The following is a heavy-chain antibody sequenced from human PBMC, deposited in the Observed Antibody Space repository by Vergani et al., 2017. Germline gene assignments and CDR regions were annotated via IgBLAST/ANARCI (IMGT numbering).Heavy chain of an antibody. Sequence: VQLVESGGGVVQPGGSLRLSCAASGFTFSSYEMNWVRQAPGKGLEWVSYISSSGSTIYYADSVKGRFTISRDNAKNSLYLQMNSLRAEDTAVYYCARQNIVVVPAARHYMDVWGKGTTVTVSS. CDR3: ARQNIVVVPAARHYMDV. CDR2: ISSSGSTI. CDR1: GFTFSSYE. D-gene: IGHD2-2*01. J-gene: IGHJ6*03. V-gene: IGHV3-48*03.